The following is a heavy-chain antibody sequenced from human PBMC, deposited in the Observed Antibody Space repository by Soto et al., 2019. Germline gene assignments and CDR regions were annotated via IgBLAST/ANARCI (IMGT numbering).Heavy chain of an antibody. Sequence: QVQLQESGPGLVKPSETLSLTCTVSGGSISSYYWSWIRQPPGKGLEWIGYIYYSGRTNYNPSLTSRVTISVDPSTNQFSLKLSSVTAADTAVYSCARGYCSSTICYIWDNWFDPWGQGTLVTVSS. CDR1: GGSISSYY. D-gene: IGHD2-2*02. CDR2: IYYSGRT. J-gene: IGHJ5*02. V-gene: IGHV4-59*01. CDR3: ARGYCSSTICYIWDNWFDP.